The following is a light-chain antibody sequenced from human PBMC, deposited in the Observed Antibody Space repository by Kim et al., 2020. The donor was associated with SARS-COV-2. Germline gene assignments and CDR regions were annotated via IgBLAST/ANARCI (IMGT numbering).Light chain of an antibody. Sequence: SYELTQPPSVSVSPGQTASITCSGDKLGDKYACWYQQKPGQSPVLVIYQDSKRPSGIPERFSGSNFRNTATLTISGTQAMGEADYYCQAWDSSTGVFGGG. J-gene: IGLJ3*02. CDR2: QDS. CDR1: KLGDKY. V-gene: IGLV3-1*01. CDR3: QAWDSSTGV.